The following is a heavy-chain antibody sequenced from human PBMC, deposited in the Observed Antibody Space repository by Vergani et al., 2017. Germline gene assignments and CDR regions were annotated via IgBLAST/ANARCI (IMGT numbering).Heavy chain of an antibody. CDR1: GDSIISRSYY. D-gene: IGHD3-22*01. V-gene: IGHV4-39*01. CDR2: IYNSGNG. Sequence: QMQLQESGPGLVKASETLSLTCTVSGDSIISRSYYWGWIRQPPGKGLEWIGSIYNSGNGDSSSSLKSRVTISADTSKNHFSRRLKSVTAADTAVYYCSSGKYYSDSTSHFRGRYFDVWGRGTLVTVPS. J-gene: IGHJ2*01. CDR3: SSGKYYSDSTSHFRGRYFDV.